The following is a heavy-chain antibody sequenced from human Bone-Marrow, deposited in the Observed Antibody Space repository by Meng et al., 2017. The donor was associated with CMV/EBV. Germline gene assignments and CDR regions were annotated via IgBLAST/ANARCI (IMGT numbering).Heavy chain of an antibody. J-gene: IGHJ5*02. V-gene: IGHV3-23*01. CDR3: AKYIRFCTGGPCYGWFDP. Sequence: FTFSDYGASWVRPSPVSVLVWVSSSIAGGGNAYYSCSWKGRFTISRENSKDTEYLQMSSLRAEDTAIYNGAKYIRFCTGGPCYGWFDPWGQGTLVTVSS. CDR2: SIAGGGNA. D-gene: IGHD2-8*02. CDR1: FTFSDYG.